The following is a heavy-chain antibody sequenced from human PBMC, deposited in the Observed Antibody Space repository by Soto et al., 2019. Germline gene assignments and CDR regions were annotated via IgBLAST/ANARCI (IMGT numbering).Heavy chain of an antibody. Sequence: QVQLVQSGAEVKKPGSSVKVSCKASGGTFSSYAISWVRQAPGQGLEWMGGIIPIFGTANYAQKFQGRVTITADESTSTADMELSSLRSEDTAVYYCARATSGGATSPKRYYYYVMDVWGQGTTVTVSS. CDR3: ARATSGGATSPKRYYYYVMDV. CDR1: GGTFSSYA. J-gene: IGHJ6*02. D-gene: IGHD1-26*01. CDR2: IIPIFGTA. V-gene: IGHV1-69*01.